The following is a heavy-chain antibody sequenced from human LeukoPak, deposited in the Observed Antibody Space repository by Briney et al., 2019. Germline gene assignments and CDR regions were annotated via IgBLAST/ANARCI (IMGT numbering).Heavy chain of an antibody. Sequence: PWGSLRLSCAASGFTFSSYSMNWVRQAPGKGLEWVSYITISGSTIYYADSVKGRFTISRDNAKNSLYLQMNSLRAEDTAVYYCARATSFDYWGQGTLVTVSS. CDR1: GFTFSSYS. V-gene: IGHV3-48*04. J-gene: IGHJ4*02. CDR2: ITISGSTI. CDR3: ARATSFDY.